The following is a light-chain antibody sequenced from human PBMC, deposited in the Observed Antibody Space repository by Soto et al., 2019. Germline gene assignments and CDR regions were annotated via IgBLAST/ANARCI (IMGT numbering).Light chain of an antibody. CDR2: KGT. Sequence: QSALAQPASVSGSPGQSITISCTGPSDAVGAYNSVSWYQQLPHKAPQVILYKGTQRPSGVSSRFSGSTSGNAASLTISGLQADDEADYFCCSSAPERTYVFGTGTKLTVL. V-gene: IGLV2-23*01. CDR3: CSSAPERTYV. J-gene: IGLJ1*01. CDR1: SDAVGAYNS.